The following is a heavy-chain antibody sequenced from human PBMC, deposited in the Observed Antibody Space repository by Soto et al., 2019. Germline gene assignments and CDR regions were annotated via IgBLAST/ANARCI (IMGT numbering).Heavy chain of an antibody. J-gene: IGHJ6*02. D-gene: IGHD3-3*01. V-gene: IGHV4-31*03. CDR3: ARGTIFGVVSYYYYGMDV. CDR2: IYYSGST. CDR1: GGSISSGGYY. Sequence: SETLSLTCTVSGGSISSGGYYWSWIRQHPGKGLEWIGYIYYSGSTYYNPSLKSRVTISVDTSKNQFSLKLSSVTAADTAVYYCARGTIFGVVSYYYYGMDVWGQGTTVTAP.